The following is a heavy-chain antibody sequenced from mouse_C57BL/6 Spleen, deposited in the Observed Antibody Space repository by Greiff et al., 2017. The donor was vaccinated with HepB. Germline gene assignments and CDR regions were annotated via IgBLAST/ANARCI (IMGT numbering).Heavy chain of an antibody. CDR3: ASQIYYDYGWFAY. CDR1: GYAFSSSW. V-gene: IGHV1-82*01. D-gene: IGHD2-4*01. CDR2: IYPGDGDT. J-gene: IGHJ3*01. Sequence: QVQLQQSGPELVKPGASVKISCKASGYAFSSSWMNWVKQRPGKGLEWIGRIYPGDGDTNYNGKFKGKATLTADKSSSTAYMQLSSLTSEDSAVYFCASQIYYDYGWFAYWGQGTLVTVSA.